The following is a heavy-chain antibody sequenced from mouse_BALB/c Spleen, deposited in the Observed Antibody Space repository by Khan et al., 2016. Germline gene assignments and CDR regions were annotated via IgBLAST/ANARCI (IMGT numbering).Heavy chain of an antibody. J-gene: IGHJ4*01. CDR1: GFSIIAYG. CDR3: GRDGWGYNTGNC. V-gene: IGHV2-6-7*01. Sequence: VQLQESGPGLVAPSQSLSITCTVSGFSIIAYGVNRVRQPPGKGLERLGMIWGDGSTDYNSALKSRLNITKDNSNSQVYVKMNSLQTDDTAKYSCGRDGWGYNTGNCWGRGASITISS. CDR2: IWGDGST. D-gene: IGHD4-1*01.